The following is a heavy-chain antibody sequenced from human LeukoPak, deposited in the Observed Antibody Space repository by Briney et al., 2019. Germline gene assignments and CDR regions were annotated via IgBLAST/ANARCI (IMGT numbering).Heavy chain of an antibody. D-gene: IGHD2-2*01. CDR2: ISYDGSNK. J-gene: IGHJ4*02. V-gene: IGHV3-30*04. CDR1: GFTFSSYA. Sequence: GGSLRLSCAASGFTFSSYAMHWVRQAPGKGLEWVAVISYDGSNKYYADSVKGRFTISRDNSKNTLYLQMNSLRAEDTAVYYRARGNQLLSAWGQGTLVTVSS. CDR3: ARGNQLLSA.